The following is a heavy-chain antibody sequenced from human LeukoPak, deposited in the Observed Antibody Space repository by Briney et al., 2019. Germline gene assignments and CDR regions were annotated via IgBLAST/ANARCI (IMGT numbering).Heavy chain of an antibody. J-gene: IGHJ5*02. Sequence: GGSLRLSCAASEFTFSTYWMHWVRQAPGKGLVWVSRINPDGSTASYAGSVEGRFTISRDNAKNTLYLQMNSLRAEDTAVYYCAKEPTYYYGSGRSWFDPWGQGTLVTVSS. V-gene: IGHV3-74*01. CDR2: INPDGSTA. D-gene: IGHD3-10*01. CDR1: EFTFSTYW. CDR3: AKEPTYYYGSGRSWFDP.